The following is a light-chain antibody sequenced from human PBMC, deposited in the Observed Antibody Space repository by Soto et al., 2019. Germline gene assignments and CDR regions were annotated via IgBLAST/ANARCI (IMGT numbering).Light chain of an antibody. CDR3: QQYNNWPPRT. J-gene: IGKJ2*01. Sequence: EIVMTQSPVTLSVSPGERATLSCRASQSKSNHLAWYQQKPGQPPRLLIYGASTRATGIPARFSGSGSGTEFTLTISSLQSEDFAVYYCQQYNNWPPRTFGQGTKLEIK. V-gene: IGKV3-15*01. CDR2: GAS. CDR1: QSKSNH.